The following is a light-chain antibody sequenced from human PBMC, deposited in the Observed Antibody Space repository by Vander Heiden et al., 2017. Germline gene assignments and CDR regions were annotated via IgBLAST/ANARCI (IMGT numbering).Light chain of an antibody. V-gene: IGLV3-21*02. CDR2: DDY. Sequence: YVLIQTTSESVAPGQTARITRGGDNIGANRVHWYQQKQRQAPVLVVYDDYDRPSGIPERFSGSNSGNTAILTISNVEAGDEADYYCQVWDSSSEHVAFGGGTKLTVL. CDR1: NIGANR. J-gene: IGLJ2*01. CDR3: QVWDSSSEHVA.